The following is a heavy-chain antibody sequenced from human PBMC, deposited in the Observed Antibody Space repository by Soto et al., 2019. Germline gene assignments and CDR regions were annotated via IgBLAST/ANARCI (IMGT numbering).Heavy chain of an antibody. CDR1: GAYITKYS. J-gene: IGHJ6*02. Sequence: SETLSLTXTVSGAYITKYSWSWVRHPAGKGLEWIGRIHASGTTDYNPSLQSRVSMSVDTSKDQVYLKVISVTAADTAVYYCVRDRLAPGREYYYYFGMDVWGQGTTVTGS. CDR3: VRDRLAPGREYYYYFGMDV. CDR2: IHASGTT. D-gene: IGHD2-2*01. V-gene: IGHV4-4*07.